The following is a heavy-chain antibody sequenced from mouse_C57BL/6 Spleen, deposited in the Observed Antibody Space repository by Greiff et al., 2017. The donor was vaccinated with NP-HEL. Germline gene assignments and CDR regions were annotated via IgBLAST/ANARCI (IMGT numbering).Heavy chain of an antibody. CDR2: IRSKSSNYAT. J-gene: IGHJ3*01. V-gene: IGHV10-3*01. CDR3: VRDEDWDRFAY. Sequence: VKVEESGGGLVQPKGSSKLSCAASGFTFNTYAMHWVRQAPGKGLEWVARIRSKSSNYATYYADSVKDRFTISRDDSKSMLYLQMNNLKTEDTAMYYCVRDEDWDRFAYGGQGTLVTVSA. D-gene: IGHD4-1*01. CDR1: GFTFNTYA.